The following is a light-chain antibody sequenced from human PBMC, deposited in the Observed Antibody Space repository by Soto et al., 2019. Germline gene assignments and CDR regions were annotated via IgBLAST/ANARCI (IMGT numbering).Light chain of an antibody. Sequence: DIQMTQSPSSVSASVGDRVTITCRASQGISSWLAWYQQKPGKDPKLLIYAASRLQSGVTSTCSGSRSGTDFTLTISSLQHEDFANYSCQQTNSFPLTFGGGPKVEIK. CDR1: QGISSW. J-gene: IGKJ4*01. V-gene: IGKV1-12*01. CDR3: QQTNSFPLT. CDR2: AAS.